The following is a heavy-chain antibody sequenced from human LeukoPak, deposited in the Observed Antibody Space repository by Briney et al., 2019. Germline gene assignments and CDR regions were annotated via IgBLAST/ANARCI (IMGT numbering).Heavy chain of an antibody. CDR3: ARGHDFWSGYYLFDY. J-gene: IGHJ4*02. V-gene: IGHV3-11*01. CDR2: ISSSGSTI. CDR1: GFTFSDYY. Sequence: GGSLRLFCATSGFTFSDYYITWIRQAPGKGLGWVSYISSSGSTIYYADSVKGRFTISRDNAKNSVYLQMNSLRAEDTAVYYCARGHDFWSGYYLFDYWGQGTLVTVSS. D-gene: IGHD3-3*01.